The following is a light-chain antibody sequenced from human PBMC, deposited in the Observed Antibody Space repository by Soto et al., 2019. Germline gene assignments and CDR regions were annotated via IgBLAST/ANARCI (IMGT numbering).Light chain of an antibody. CDR1: QGINNY. V-gene: IGKV1-9*01. J-gene: IGKJ5*01. CDR2: AAS. CDR3: QQRNSYPRIT. Sequence: DIQLTQSPSFLSASVGDRVTITCRASQGINNYLAWYQQKPGKAPKLLIYAASTLQSGVPSRFSGSGSGTEFTHTISRLQPEDYATYYCQQRNSYPRITFGQGTRREIK.